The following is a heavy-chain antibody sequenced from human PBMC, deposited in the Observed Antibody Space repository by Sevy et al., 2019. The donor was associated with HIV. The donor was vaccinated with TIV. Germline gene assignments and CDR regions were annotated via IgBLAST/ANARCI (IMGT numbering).Heavy chain of an antibody. V-gene: IGHV3-21*01. CDR1: GFTFSSYS. J-gene: IGHJ4*02. Sequence: GGSLRLSCAASGFTFSSYSMNWVRQAPGKGLEWVSSISSSSSYISYADSVKGRFTISGDNAKNSLYLQMNSLRAEDTAVDYCARVGVAYCGGDCYPDFDYWGQGTLVTVSS. D-gene: IGHD2-21*02. CDR3: ARVGVAYCGGDCYPDFDY. CDR2: ISSSSSYI.